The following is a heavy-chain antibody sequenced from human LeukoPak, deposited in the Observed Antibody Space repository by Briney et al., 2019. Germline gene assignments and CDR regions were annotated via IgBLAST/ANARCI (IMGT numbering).Heavy chain of an antibody. Sequence: PSETLSLTCTVPGGSISSSSYYWGWIRQPPGKGLEWIGSIYYSGSTYYNPSLKSRVTISVDTSKNQFSLKLSSVTAADTAVYYCARRDDILTGYSYAFDIWGQGTMVTVSS. CDR2: IYYSGST. CDR1: GGSISSSSYY. V-gene: IGHV4-39*01. D-gene: IGHD3-9*01. J-gene: IGHJ3*02. CDR3: ARRDDILTGYSYAFDI.